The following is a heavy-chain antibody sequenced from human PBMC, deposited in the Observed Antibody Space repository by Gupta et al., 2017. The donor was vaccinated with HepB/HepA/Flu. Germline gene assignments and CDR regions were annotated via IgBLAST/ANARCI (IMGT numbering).Heavy chain of an antibody. CDR3: ARGGSASFDF. CDR2: VKEDGSDK. CDR1: GFSFSYYT. D-gene: IGHD6-25*01. V-gene: IGHV3-7*04. Sequence: EVQLVESGGGLVQPGGSLRLSCAASGFSFSYYTMYWFRQAPGKGLQWVDSVKEDGSDKYRVDSVKGRFTISRDNAKNSVNLQMNSLRADDTAVYYCARGGSASFDFWGQGTMVTVSS. J-gene: IGHJ3*01.